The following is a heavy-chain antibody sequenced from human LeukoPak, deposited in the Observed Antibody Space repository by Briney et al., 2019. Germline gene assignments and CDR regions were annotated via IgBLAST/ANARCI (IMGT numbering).Heavy chain of an antibody. J-gene: IGHJ5*02. Sequence: ASVKDSCKASGDTFTGYYMHWVRQAPGQDLEWMGWINPNSGGTNYAQKFQGRVTMTRDTSISTAYMELSRLRSDDTAVYYCARGRRSRTHPGWFDPWGQGTLVTVSS. CDR2: INPNSGGT. CDR3: ARGRRSRTHPGWFDP. D-gene: IGHD1-14*01. V-gene: IGHV1-2*02. CDR1: GDTFTGYY.